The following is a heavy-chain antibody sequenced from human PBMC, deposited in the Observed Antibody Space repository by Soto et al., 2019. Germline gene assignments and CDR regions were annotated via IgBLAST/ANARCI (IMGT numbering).Heavy chain of an antibody. Sequence: QVQLVESGGGVVQPGRSLRVSCVASGISISRHGMHWVRQAPGKGLEWVAGMDYDETNKYYADSVKGRFTISRDTSKNTVYLQMTGLRVDDTAVYFGARDLAHWSICFEDRGHGTRVSVSS. CDR3: ARDLAHWSICFED. CDR2: MDYDETNK. V-gene: IGHV3-33*01. CDR1: GISISRHG. D-gene: IGHD2-8*02. J-gene: IGHJ4*01.